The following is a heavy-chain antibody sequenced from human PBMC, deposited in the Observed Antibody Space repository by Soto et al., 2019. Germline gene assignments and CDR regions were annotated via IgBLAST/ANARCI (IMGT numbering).Heavy chain of an antibody. D-gene: IGHD3-10*01. CDR3: ARPGRLGSGRYYYYGMDV. CDR2: IYPGDSDT. CDR1: GYSFTSYW. V-gene: IGHV5-51*01. Sequence: GESLKISCKVSGYSFTSYWIGWVRQMPGKGLEWMGIIYPGDSDTRYRPSFQGQVTISADKSISTAYLQWSSLKASDTAMYYCARPGRLGSGRYYYYGMDVWGQGTTVTVSS. J-gene: IGHJ6*02.